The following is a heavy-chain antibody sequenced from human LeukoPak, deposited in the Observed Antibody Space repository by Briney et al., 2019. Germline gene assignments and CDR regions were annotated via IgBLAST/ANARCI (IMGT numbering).Heavy chain of an antibody. Sequence: SETLSLTCAVSGYSISSGYYWGWIRQPPGKGLEWIGSIYHSGSTYYNPSLKSRVTISVGTSKNQFSLKLRSVTAADTAVYYCARHLTQVLFDIWGQGTMVTVSS. V-gene: IGHV4-38-2*01. D-gene: IGHD4/OR15-4a*01. CDR2: IYHSGST. CDR1: GYSISSGYY. J-gene: IGHJ3*02. CDR3: ARHLTQVLFDI.